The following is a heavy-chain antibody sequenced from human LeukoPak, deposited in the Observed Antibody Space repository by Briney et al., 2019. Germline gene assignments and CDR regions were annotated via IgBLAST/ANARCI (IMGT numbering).Heavy chain of an antibody. CDR1: GGSISSYY. D-gene: IGHD3-10*01. CDR2: INHGGST. V-gene: IGHV4-34*01. Sequence: SETLSLTCTVSGGSISSYYWSWIRQPPGKGLEWIGEINHGGSTNYNPSLKSRVTISVDTSKNQFSLKLSSVTAADTAVYYCARQFEGSYYKRDYYMDVWGKGTTVTVSS. CDR3: ARQFEGSYYKRDYYMDV. J-gene: IGHJ6*03.